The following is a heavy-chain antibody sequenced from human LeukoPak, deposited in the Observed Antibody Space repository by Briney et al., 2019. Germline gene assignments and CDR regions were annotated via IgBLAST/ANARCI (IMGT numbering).Heavy chain of an antibody. J-gene: IGHJ4*02. CDR1: GFTVSSDY. CDR2: IYAGSTT. V-gene: IGHV3-53*01. Sequence: GGSLRLSCGASGFTVSSDYMSWVRQAPGKGLEWVSVIYAGSTTYYADFVKGRFTISRDKSKNTLYLQMNSLRAEDTAVYYCARGRPGYYFEHWGQGTLVTVSS. D-gene: IGHD6-6*01. CDR3: ARGRPGYYFEH.